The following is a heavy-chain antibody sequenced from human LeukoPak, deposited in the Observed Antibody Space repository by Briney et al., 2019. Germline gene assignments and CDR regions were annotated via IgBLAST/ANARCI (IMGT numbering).Heavy chain of an antibody. CDR1: GFTFSSYA. Sequence: PGGSLRLSCAASGFTFSSYAMSWVRQAPGKGLEWVSAISGSGGSTYYADSVKGRFTISRDNAKNSLYLQMNSLRAEDTAVYYCARGDGTTLHYWGQGTLVTVSS. J-gene: IGHJ4*02. V-gene: IGHV3-23*01. CDR2: ISGSGGST. CDR3: ARGDGTTLHY. D-gene: IGHD1-7*01.